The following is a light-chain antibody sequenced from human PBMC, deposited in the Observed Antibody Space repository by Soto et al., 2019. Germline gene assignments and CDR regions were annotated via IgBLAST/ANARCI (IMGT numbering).Light chain of an antibody. CDR2: DVS. V-gene: IGKV1-33*01. J-gene: IGKJ5*01. CDR3: KQYDSLPLT. Sequence: DIQMTQSPPSLSVSVGDRVTITCQASQDISNYLHWFQQKPGKAPQLLIFDVSNLQTGVHSRFSGGGSGTDFALTIRSLEPEDIATYYCKQYDSLPLTFGQGTRLEIK. CDR1: QDISNY.